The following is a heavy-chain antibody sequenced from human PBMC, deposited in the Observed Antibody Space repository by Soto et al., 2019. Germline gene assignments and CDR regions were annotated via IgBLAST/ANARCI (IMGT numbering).Heavy chain of an antibody. Sequence: SETLTLPGTFSDGSISIGGYDWSWIRQHPGKDLEWIGYIYYSGSTYYNPSLKSRVTISVDTSKNQFSLKLSSVTAADTAVYYCAAYSGSLTNYYYYYGMDVWGQGTTGTVSS. CDR2: IYYSGST. D-gene: IGHD6-13*01. CDR3: AAYSGSLTNYYYYYGMDV. CDR1: DGSISIGGYD. V-gene: IGHV4-31*03. J-gene: IGHJ6*02.